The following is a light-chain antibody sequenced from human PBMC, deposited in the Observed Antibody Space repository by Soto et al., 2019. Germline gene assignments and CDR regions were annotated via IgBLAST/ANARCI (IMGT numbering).Light chain of an antibody. CDR3: QQYNSYWT. V-gene: IGKV1-5*03. Sequence: DIQMTQSPSTLSASVGDRVTITCRASQSISSWLAWYQQKPGKAPKLLIYKASSLESGDPSRFSGSGSGTEFTLTISSLQPDDFATYYYQQYNSYWTFGQGTKVEIK. CDR2: KAS. J-gene: IGKJ1*01. CDR1: QSISSW.